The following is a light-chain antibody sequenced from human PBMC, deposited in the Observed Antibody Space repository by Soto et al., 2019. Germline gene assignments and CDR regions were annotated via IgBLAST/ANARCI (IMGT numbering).Light chain of an antibody. Sequence: EIMLTQSPGTLSLSPGERATLSCRASQSVRSSFLAWYQQKPGQAPRLLMHGASNRVTGIPDRFSGSGSGTDFTLTISRLEPEDFAVYFCQQYGASLYTFGQGTKLEIK. CDR2: GAS. CDR3: QQYGASLYT. CDR1: QSVRSSF. V-gene: IGKV3-20*01. J-gene: IGKJ2*01.